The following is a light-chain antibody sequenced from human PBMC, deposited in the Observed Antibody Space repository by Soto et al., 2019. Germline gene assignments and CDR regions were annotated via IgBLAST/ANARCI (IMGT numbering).Light chain of an antibody. CDR3: QNYYRAPLT. Sequence: DIQMTQSPSSLSASVGDRVTITCRASQGISNYLAWYQQKPGKAPKLLIYVSSTLQSGVPSRFSGSGSGTDFTLTISSLQAEDVATYYGQNYYRAPLTGGGGTRVEIK. CDR2: VSS. CDR1: QGISNY. J-gene: IGKJ4*01. V-gene: IGKV1-27*01.